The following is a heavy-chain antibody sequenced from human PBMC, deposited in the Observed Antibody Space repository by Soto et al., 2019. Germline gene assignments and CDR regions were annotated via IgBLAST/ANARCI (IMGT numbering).Heavy chain of an antibody. Sequence: GGSLRLSCAASGFTFSNAWMSWVHQAPGKGLEWVGRIKSKTDGGTTDYAAPVKGRFTISRDDSKNTLYLQMNSLKAEDTAVYYCTTDTVYTQREGVVWLSSSTSLDYWGQGTLVTVSS. V-gene: IGHV3-15*01. CDR1: GFTFSNAW. CDR3: TTDTVYTQREGVVWLSSSTSLDY. J-gene: IGHJ4*02. D-gene: IGHD6-6*01. CDR2: IKSKTDGGTT.